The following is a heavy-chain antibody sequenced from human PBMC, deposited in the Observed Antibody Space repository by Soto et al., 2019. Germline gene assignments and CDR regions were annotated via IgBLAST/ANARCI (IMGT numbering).Heavy chain of an antibody. CDR1: GFTFTSSA. J-gene: IGHJ4*02. CDR3: AAGRGYSYGYGNDD. D-gene: IGHD5-18*01. Sequence: SVKVSCKASGFTFTSSAVQWVRQARGQRLEWIGWIVVGSGNTNYAQKFQERVTITRDMSTSTAYMELSSLRSEDTAVYYCAAGRGYSYGYGNDDWGQGTRVTVSS. CDR2: IVVGSGNT. V-gene: IGHV1-58*01.